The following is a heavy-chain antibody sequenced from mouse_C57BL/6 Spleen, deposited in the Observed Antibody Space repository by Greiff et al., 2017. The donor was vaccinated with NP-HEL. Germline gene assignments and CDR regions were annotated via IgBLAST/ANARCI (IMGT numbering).Heavy chain of an antibody. CDR1: GYAFSSSW. V-gene: IGHV1-82*01. D-gene: IGHD2-2*01. Sequence: VKLQESGPELVKPGASVKISCTASGYAFSSSWMNWVKQRPGKGLEWIGRIYPGDGDSNYNGKFKGKATLTADKSSSTSYMQLSSLTSADAAVYLGAREAEGYDKAWFAYWGQGTLVTVSA. CDR3: AREAEGYDKAWFAY. CDR2: IYPGDGDS. J-gene: IGHJ3*01.